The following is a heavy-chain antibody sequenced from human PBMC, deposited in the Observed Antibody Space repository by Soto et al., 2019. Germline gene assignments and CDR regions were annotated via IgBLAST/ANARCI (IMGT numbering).Heavy chain of an antibody. D-gene: IGHD2-2*01. J-gene: IGHJ6*03. Sequence: GGSLRLSCAASGFTFSSYSMNWVRQAPGKGLEWVSSISSSSSYIYYADSVKGRFTISRDNAKNSLYLQMNSLRAEDTAVYYCAREVTPYCSSTSCYYYYMDVWGKGTTVTVSS. CDR2: ISSSSSYI. V-gene: IGHV3-21*01. CDR1: GFTFSSYS. CDR3: AREVTPYCSSTSCYYYYMDV.